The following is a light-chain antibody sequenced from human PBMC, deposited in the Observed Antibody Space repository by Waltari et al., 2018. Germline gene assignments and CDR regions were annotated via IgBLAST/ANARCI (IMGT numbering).Light chain of an antibody. CDR1: QSISKY. J-gene: IGKJ2*01. CDR3: QQRSSWPFMYT. Sequence: EIVLTQSPATLSLSPGEKATLSCRASQSISKYLAWYQQKPGQAPRLLIYDASNRPTDIPARFSGSGSVTDFTLTISSLEPEDFAVYYCQQRSSWPFMYTFGQGTKLEIK. CDR2: DAS. V-gene: IGKV3-11*01.